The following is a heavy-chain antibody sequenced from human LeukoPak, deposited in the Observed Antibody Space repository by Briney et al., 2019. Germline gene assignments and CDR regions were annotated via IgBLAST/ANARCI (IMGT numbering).Heavy chain of an antibody. J-gene: IGHJ4*02. V-gene: IGHV4-34*01. CDR2: INHSGST. CDR3: ARSPLGGY. Sequence: SETLSLTCAVYGGSFSGYYWSWIRQPPGKGLEWIGEINHSGSTNYNPSLKSRVTISVDTSKNQFSLKLSSVTAADTAVYYCARSPLGGYWGQGTLVTVSS. CDR1: GGSFSGYY. D-gene: IGHD1-26*01.